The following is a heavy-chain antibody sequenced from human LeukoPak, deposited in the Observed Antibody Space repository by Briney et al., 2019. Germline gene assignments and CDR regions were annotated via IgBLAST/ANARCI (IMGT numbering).Heavy chain of an antibody. CDR1: GVTFSSYG. J-gene: IGHJ4*02. CDR2: IWFDGSNK. V-gene: IGHV3-33*08. CDR3: ASSAGALIDC. Sequence: PGGSLRLSCAASGVTFSSYGMSWVRQAPGKGLEWVAVIWFDGSNKFYAGSVKGRFTISRDNSKNTLYLQMNSLRAEDTAVYYCASSAGALIDCWGQGTLVIVSS. D-gene: IGHD6-19*01.